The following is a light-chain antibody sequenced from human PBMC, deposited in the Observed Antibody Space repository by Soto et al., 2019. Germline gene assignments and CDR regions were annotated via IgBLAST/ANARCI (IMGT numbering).Light chain of an antibody. CDR2: ASS. J-gene: IGKJ5*01. Sequence: EIVLTQSAGTLSLSPGERATLSCETSQSRGSNFLAWYQHKPGQAPRLLIYASSNRATGIPDRFSGSESGTDFTLTINRLEPEDFAVYYCQLYGISPHFGQGTRLEIK. CDR3: QLYGISPH. CDR1: QSRGSNF. V-gene: IGKV3-20*01.